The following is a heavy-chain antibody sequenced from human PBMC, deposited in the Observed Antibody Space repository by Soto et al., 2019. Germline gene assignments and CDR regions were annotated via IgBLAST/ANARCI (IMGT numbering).Heavy chain of an antibody. J-gene: IGHJ4*02. D-gene: IGHD6-13*01. V-gene: IGHV4-31*03. CDR2: IYYSGST. CDR3: AGIAAAGSLNKIDY. Sequence: PSDTLSLTCTVSGGSLSSGGYYWSWIRQHPGKGLEWIGYIYYSGSTYYNPSLKSRVIISVDTSKNQFSLKLSSVTAADTAVYYCAGIAAAGSLNKIDYWGQGTLVTVSS. CDR1: GGSLSSGGYY.